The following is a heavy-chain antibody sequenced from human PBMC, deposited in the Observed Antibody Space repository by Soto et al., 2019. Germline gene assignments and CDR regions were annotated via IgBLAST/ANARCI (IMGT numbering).Heavy chain of an antibody. CDR3: ARGPSGVIVVATGGWFDP. J-gene: IGHJ5*02. D-gene: IGHD3-22*01. CDR2: IYYSGST. CDR1: GGSISSGGYY. Sequence: QVQLKESGPGLVKPSQTLSLTCTVSGGSISSGGYYWSWIRQHPGKGLEWIGYIYYSGSTYYNPSLKRRVTISVDTSKNQFSLKLSSVTAADTAVYYCARGPSGVIVVATGGWFDPWGQGTLVTVSS. V-gene: IGHV4-31*03.